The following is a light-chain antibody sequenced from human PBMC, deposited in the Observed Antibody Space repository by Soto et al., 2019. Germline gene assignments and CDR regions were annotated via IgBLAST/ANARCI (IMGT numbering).Light chain of an antibody. CDR2: AAS. Sequence: DIQMTQSPSSLSASVGDRVTITCRASQSISSSLNWYQQKPGKAPKLLIYAASSLQGAVPSRFTGSGSGTDFTLTINSLQPEDFATYYCQQGYSIPLTFGQGTKVEIK. J-gene: IGKJ1*01. V-gene: IGKV1-39*01. CDR1: QSISSS. CDR3: QQGYSIPLT.